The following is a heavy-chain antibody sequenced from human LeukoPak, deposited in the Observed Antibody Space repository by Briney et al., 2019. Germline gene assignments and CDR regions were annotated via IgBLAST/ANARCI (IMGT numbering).Heavy chain of an antibody. CDR3: ARVDPDYGLGEHYFDY. V-gene: IGHV1-69*13. D-gene: IGHD4/OR15-4a*01. CDR1: GGTFSSYA. Sequence: SVKVSCKASGGTFSSYAISWVRQAPGQGLEWMGGIIPIFGTANYAQKFQGRVTITADESTSTAYMELSSLRSKDTAVYYCARVDPDYGLGEHYFDYWGQGTLVTVSS. CDR2: IIPIFGTA. J-gene: IGHJ4*02.